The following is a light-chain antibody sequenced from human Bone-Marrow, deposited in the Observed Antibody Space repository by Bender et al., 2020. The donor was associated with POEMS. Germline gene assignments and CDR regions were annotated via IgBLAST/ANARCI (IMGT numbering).Light chain of an antibody. CDR2: RNN. J-gene: IGLJ3*02. V-gene: IGLV1-47*01. CDR3: AVWDDSLNGWV. Sequence: QSVLTQPPSVSGAPGQRVTISCTVDSFNIGTNYVYWYQQVPGTAPKLLIYRNNLRPSGVPDRFSGSKSGTSASLAIRGLQSEDEADYYCAVWDDSLNGWVFGGGTKLTVL. CDR1: SFNIGTNY.